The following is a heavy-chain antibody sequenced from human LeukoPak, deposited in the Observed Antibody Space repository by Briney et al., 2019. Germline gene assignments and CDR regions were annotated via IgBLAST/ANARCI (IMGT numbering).Heavy chain of an antibody. D-gene: IGHD3-9*01. CDR1: GYTFSGYY. J-gene: IGHJ4*02. Sequence: ASVKVSCKASGYTFSGYYIHWVRQAPGQGLEWTGWINPNSGGTKYAQKFQGRVTMTRNTSISTAYMELSSLRSEDTAVYYCARGRVAILTGYSTFDYWGQGTLVTVSS. V-gene: IGHV1-2*02. CDR3: ARGRVAILTGYSTFDY. CDR2: INPNSGGT.